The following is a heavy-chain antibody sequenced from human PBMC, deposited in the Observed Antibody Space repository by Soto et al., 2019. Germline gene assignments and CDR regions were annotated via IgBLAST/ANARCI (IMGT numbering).Heavy chain of an antibody. CDR2: ISGSGGST. D-gene: IGHD6-13*01. CDR1: GFTFSSYA. J-gene: IGHJ6*02. CDR3: AKGSGIAAAGYYYYYGMDV. Sequence: GESLKISCAASGFTFSSYAMSWVRQAPGKGLEWVSAISGSGGSTYYADSVKGRFTISRDNSKNTLYLQMNSLRAEETAVYYCAKGSGIAAAGYYYYYGMDVWGQGTTVTVSS. V-gene: IGHV3-23*01.